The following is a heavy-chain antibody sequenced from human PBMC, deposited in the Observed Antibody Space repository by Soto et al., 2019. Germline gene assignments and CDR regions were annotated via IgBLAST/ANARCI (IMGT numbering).Heavy chain of an antibody. J-gene: IGHJ4*02. D-gene: IGHD1-20*01. CDR3: ARITGRHLDY. CDR2: IDYSGTA. CDR1: SGSISVTNVF. Sequence: ESLSLTCTVSSGSISVTNVFWGWVRQPPGKGLEWIGNIDYSGTAYFSPSLATRVTFHVDTSKNQFSLTLYSVTAADTAVYYCARITGRHLDYWGQGILVTVS. V-gene: IGHV4-39*01.